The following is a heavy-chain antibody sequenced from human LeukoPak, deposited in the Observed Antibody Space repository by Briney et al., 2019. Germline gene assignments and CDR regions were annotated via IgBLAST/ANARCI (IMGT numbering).Heavy chain of an antibody. CDR2: ISAYNGNT. Sequence: ASVKVSCKASGYTFTSYGISWVRQAPGQGLEWMGWISAYNGNTNYAQKLQGRVTMTTDTSTSTAYMELRSLRSDDTAVYYCAKGNSPFDWLLSPRPPPSAFDYWGQGTLVTVSS. CDR1: GYTFTSYG. J-gene: IGHJ4*02. V-gene: IGHV1-18*01. CDR3: AKGNSPFDWLLSPRPPPSAFDY. D-gene: IGHD3-9*01.